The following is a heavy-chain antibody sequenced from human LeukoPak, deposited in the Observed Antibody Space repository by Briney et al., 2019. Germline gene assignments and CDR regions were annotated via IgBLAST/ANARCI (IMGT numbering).Heavy chain of an antibody. CDR2: ISGSGGST. D-gene: IGHD3-22*01. Sequence: QPGGSLRLSCAASGFTFSSYAMSWVRQAPGKGLEWVSAISGSGGSTYYADSVKGRFTISRDNSKNTLYLQMNSLRAEDTAVYYCAKVELSTYYYDSSGYQFPPYYFDYWGQGTLVTVSS. V-gene: IGHV3-23*01. J-gene: IGHJ4*02. CDR1: GFTFSSYA. CDR3: AKVELSTYYYDSSGYQFPPYYFDY.